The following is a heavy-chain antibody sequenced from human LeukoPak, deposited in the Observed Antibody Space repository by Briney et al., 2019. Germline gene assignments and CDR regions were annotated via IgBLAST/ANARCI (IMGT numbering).Heavy chain of an antibody. CDR1: GGTFSSYA. V-gene: IGHV1-69*06. D-gene: IGHD3-9*01. CDR2: IIPIFGTA. CDR3: AREDDILTGYFDY. J-gene: IGHJ4*02. Sequence: ASVKVSCKASGGTFSSYAISWVRQAPGQGFEWMGGIIPIFGTANYAQKFQGRVTITADKSTSTAYMELSSLRSEDTAVYYCAREDDILTGYFDYWGQGTLVTVSS.